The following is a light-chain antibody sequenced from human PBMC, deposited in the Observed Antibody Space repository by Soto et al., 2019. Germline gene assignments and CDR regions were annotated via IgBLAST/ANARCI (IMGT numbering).Light chain of an antibody. CDR3: QHYNDWPPYT. V-gene: IGKV3-15*01. CDR2: GAS. CDR1: QNVGSN. Sequence: EIVMTQSPATLSVSPGERATLSCRASQNVGSNLAWYQQKPGQAPRLLIYGASTRATGFPARFSGSGSGTDFTLTISSLQSEDFAFYYCQHYNDWPPYTFGQGTKLDIK. J-gene: IGKJ2*01.